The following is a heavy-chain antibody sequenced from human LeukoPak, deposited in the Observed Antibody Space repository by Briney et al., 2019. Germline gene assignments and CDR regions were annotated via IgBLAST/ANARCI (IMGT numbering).Heavy chain of an antibody. J-gene: IGHJ4*02. Sequence: SQTLSLTCTVSGGSISSGGYYWSWIRQPPGKGLEWIGYIYHSGSTYYNPSLKSRVTISVDRSKNQFSLKLSSVTAADTAVYYCARVYSSGWYYFDYWGQGTLVTVSS. CDR3: ARVYSSGWYYFDY. CDR2: IYHSGST. CDR1: GGSISSGGYY. D-gene: IGHD6-19*01. V-gene: IGHV4-30-2*01.